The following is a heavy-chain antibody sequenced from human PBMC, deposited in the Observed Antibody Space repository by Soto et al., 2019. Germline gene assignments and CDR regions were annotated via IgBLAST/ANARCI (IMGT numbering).Heavy chain of an antibody. Sequence: EVQVVESGGGLVQPGGSLRLSCATSKFTFSAYAMTWVRQAPGEGLEWVSSISGSGGGTSYADSVKGRFSISRDNSKNTLYLRMNSPRVEDTAVYYCTRDPNGDHIGAFDFWGQGIVVTVSS. CDR1: KFTFSAYA. CDR2: ISGSGGGT. D-gene: IGHD4-17*01. V-gene: IGHV3-23*04. J-gene: IGHJ3*01. CDR3: TRDPNGDHIGAFDF.